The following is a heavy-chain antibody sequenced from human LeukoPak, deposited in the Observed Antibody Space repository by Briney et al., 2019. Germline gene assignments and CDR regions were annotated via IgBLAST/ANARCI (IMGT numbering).Heavy chain of an antibody. CDR2: IYYSGST. D-gene: IGHD5-24*01. CDR3: ARRLDRDGYNYEYRFDP. V-gene: IGHV4-59*08. J-gene: IGHJ5*02. CDR1: GGSISSYY. Sequence: SETLSLTCTVSGGSISSYYWSWIRQPPGKGLEWIGYIYYSGSTNYNPSVKSRVTISVDTSKNQFSLKLSSVTAADTAVYYCARRLDRDGYNYEYRFDPWGQGTLVTVSS.